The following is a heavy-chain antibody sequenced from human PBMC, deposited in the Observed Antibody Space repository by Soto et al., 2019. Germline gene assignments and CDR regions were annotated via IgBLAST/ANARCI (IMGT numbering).Heavy chain of an antibody. V-gene: IGHV1-69*04. D-gene: IGHD3-22*01. CDR3: ARDYDSSGFYDAFDI. CDR1: GGTFSSYT. CDR2: IIPILGIA. J-gene: IGHJ3*02. Sequence: ASVKISCKASGGTFSSYTISWVRQAPGQGLEWMGRIIPILGIANYAQKFQGRVTITAEKSTSTAYMELSSLRSEDAAVYYCARDYDSSGFYDAFDIWGQGTMVTVSS.